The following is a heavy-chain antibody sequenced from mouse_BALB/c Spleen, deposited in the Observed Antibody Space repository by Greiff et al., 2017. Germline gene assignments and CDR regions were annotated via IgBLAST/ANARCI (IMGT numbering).Heavy chain of an antibody. J-gene: IGHJ2*01. Sequence: EVKLQQSGPGLVKPSQSLSLTCTVTGYSITSDYAWNWIRQFPGNKLEWMGYISYSGSTSYNPSLKSRISITRDTSKNQFFLQLNSVTTEDTATYYCARGDDYPYFDYWGQGTTLTVSS. CDR3: ARGDDYPYFDY. CDR2: ISYSGST. CDR1: GYSITSDYA. D-gene: IGHD2-4*01. V-gene: IGHV3-2*02.